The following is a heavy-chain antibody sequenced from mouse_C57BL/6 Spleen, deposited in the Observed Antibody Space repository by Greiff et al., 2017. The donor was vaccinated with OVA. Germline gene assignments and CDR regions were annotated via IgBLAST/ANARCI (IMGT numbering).Heavy chain of an antibody. J-gene: IGHJ4*01. D-gene: IGHD1-1*01. Sequence: EVMLVESGGGLVKPGGSLKLSCAASGFTFSDYGMHWVRQAPEKGLEWVAYISSGSSTIYYADTVKGRFTISRDNAKNTLFLQMTSLRSEDTAMYYCAREGGSSYYYAMDYWGQGTSVTVSS. V-gene: IGHV5-17*01. CDR2: ISSGSSTI. CDR1: GFTFSDYG. CDR3: AREGGSSYYYAMDY.